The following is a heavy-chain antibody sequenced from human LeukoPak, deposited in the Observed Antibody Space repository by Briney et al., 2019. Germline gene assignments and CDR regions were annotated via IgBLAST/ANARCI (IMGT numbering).Heavy chain of an antibody. CDR1: GYTFTTYD. Sequence: EASVKVSCKASGYTFTTYDINWVRQATGQGLEWMRWMNPNSGNTGYAQKFQGRVTMTRNTSISTAYMELSSLRSEDTAVYYCARGRGSGHKENWFDPWGQGTLVTVSS. CDR3: ARGRGSGHKENWFDP. CDR2: MNPNSGNT. V-gene: IGHV1-8*01. D-gene: IGHD6-19*01. J-gene: IGHJ5*02.